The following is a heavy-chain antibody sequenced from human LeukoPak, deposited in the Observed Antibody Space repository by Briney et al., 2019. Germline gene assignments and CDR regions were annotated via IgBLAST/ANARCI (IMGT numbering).Heavy chain of an antibody. CDR3: ARTTPPDYSETGYYFDY. CDR2: IIPILDIA. V-gene: IGHV1-69*04. D-gene: IGHD5-12*01. Sequence: SVKVSCKASGGTFSSYAISWVRQAPGQGLEWMGRIIPILDIANYAQKFQGRVTITADKSTSTAYMELSSLRSEDTAVYYCARTTPPDYSETGYYFDYWGQGTLVTVSS. CDR1: GGTFSSYA. J-gene: IGHJ4*02.